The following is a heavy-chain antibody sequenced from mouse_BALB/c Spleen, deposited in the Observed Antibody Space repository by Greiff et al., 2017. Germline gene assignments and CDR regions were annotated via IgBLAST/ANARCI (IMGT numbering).Heavy chain of an antibody. CDR3: ARVGYFYAMDY. Sequence: DVKLVESGGGLVKPGGSLKLSCAASGFAFSSYDMSWVRQTPEKRLEWVAYISSGGGSTYYPDTVKGRFTISRDNAKNTLYLQMSSLKSEDTAMYYCARVGYFYAMDYWGQGTSVTVSS. V-gene: IGHV5-12-1*01. CDR2: ISSGGGST. CDR1: GFAFSSYD. D-gene: IGHD2-3*01. J-gene: IGHJ4*01.